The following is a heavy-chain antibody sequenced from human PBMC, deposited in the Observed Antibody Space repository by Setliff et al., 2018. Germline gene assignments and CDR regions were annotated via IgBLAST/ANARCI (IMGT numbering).Heavy chain of an antibody. V-gene: IGHV4-31*02. CDR2: IYYTGST. CDR3: ARDGSYYDRGGNRTWFLDL. D-gene: IGHD3-22*01. CDR1: GGSINSGDYF. Sequence: SETLSLTCTVSGGSINSGDYFWSWFRQLPGKGLEWIGYIYYTGSTHYNPSLKSRLTMSVDTSKNQFSLNLKSVTAADTAVYFCARDGSYYDRGGNRTWFLDLWGRGTLVTVSS. J-gene: IGHJ2*01.